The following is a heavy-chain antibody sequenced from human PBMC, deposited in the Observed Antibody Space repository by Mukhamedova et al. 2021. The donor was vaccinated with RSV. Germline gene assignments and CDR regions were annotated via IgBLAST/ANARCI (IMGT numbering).Heavy chain of an antibody. CDR2: ISYDGSNK. Sequence: GFTFSSYAMHWVRQAPSKGLEWVAVISYDGSNKYYADSVKGRFTISRDNSKNTLYLQMNSLRAEDTAVYYCAREDIVATPYYFDY. CDR3: AREDIVATPYYFDY. D-gene: IGHD5-12*01. J-gene: IGHJ4*01. CDR1: GFTFSSYA. V-gene: IGHV3-30*04.